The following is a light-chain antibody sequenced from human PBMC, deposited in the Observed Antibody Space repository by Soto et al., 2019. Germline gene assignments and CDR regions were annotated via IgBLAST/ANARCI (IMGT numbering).Light chain of an antibody. J-gene: IGLJ2*01. CDR3: CSYAGSVV. CDR2: DVS. CDR1: SSDVGGYNY. V-gene: IGLV2-11*01. Sequence: QSALTQPRSVSGSPGQSVTISCTGTSSDVGGYNYVSWCQQHPGKAPKLMIYDVSKRPSGVPDRFSGSKSGNTASLTISGLQAEDEADYYCCSYAGSVVFGGGTKVTVL.